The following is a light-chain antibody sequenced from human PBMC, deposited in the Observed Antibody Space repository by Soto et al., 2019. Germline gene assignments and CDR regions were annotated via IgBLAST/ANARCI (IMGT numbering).Light chain of an antibody. Sequence: DIHMTQSPSTLSGSVGYRFTITCRASQTISSWLEWYQQKPGKAPKLLIYKASTLKSGVPSRFRGSGSGTESTLTISSLQPDDFETYYCQHYNSYSEAFGQGTKVDIK. V-gene: IGKV1-5*03. CDR3: QHYNSYSEA. CDR1: QTISSW. CDR2: KAS. J-gene: IGKJ1*01.